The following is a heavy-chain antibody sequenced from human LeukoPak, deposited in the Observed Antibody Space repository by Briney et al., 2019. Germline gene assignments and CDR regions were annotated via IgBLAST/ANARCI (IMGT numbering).Heavy chain of an antibody. Sequence: PGGSLRLSCAASGFTFSSYEMNWVRQAPGKGLEWVSYISSSGSTIYYADSVKGRFTISRDNSKNTLYLQMNSLRDEDTAVYYCARGSGGYGDYGLDYWGQGTLVTVSS. V-gene: IGHV3-48*03. CDR3: ARGSGGYGDYGLDY. CDR2: ISSSGSTI. J-gene: IGHJ4*02. CDR1: GFTFSSYE. D-gene: IGHD4-17*01.